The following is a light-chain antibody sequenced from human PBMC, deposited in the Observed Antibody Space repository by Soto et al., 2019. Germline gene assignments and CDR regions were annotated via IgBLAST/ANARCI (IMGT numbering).Light chain of an antibody. CDR3: QQYYSTPQT. J-gene: IGKJ1*01. CDR1: QSVLYSSNNKNY. V-gene: IGKV4-1*01. CDR2: WAS. Sequence: DIVMTQSPDSLAVSLGERATINCKSSQSVLYSSNNKNYLAWYQQKPGQPPKLLIYWASTRESGVPDRVSGRGSGTDFTLTISSLQAEDVAVYYCQQYYSTPQTFGQGTKVEIK.